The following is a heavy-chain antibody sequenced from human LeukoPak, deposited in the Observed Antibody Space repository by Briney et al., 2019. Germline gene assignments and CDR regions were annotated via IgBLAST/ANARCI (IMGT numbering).Heavy chain of an antibody. CDR3: STSPSFGSSWCQFNY. J-gene: IGHJ4*02. CDR2: ISGRDGRT. CDR1: GFTFSSYA. Sequence: GGSLRLSCAASGFTFSSYAMSWVRQAPGRGLEWVSAISGRDGRTYHTDSVKGRFTISRDNSRDTLYLQMNSLRAEDTAVYYCSTSPSFGSSWCQFNYWGQGTLVTVSS. D-gene: IGHD6-13*01. V-gene: IGHV3-23*01.